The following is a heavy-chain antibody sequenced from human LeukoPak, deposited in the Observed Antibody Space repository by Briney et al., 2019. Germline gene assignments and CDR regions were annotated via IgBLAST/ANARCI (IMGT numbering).Heavy chain of an antibody. D-gene: IGHD3-22*01. CDR2: IYSGGST. V-gene: IGHV3-66*01. CDR3: ARKHYYDSSGFFPPMDY. Sequence: GGSLSLSCAASGFTVSSNSMSWVRQAPGKGLEWVTVIYSGGSTFYADSVKGRFTISRDNSKNTLYLQMNSLRAEDTAVYYCARKHYYDSSGFFPPMDYWGQGTLVTVSS. CDR1: GFTVSSNS. J-gene: IGHJ4*02.